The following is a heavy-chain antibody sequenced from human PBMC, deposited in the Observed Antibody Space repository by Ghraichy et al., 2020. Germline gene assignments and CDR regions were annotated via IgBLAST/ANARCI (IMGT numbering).Heavy chain of an antibody. V-gene: IGHV3-48*02. Sequence: GGSLRLSCAASGFTFSSYSMNWVRQAPGKGLEWVSYISSSSTIYYADSVKGRFTISRDNAKNSLYLQMNSLRDEDTAVYYCARDYSGSYAVTYFDYWGQGTLVTVSS. CDR2: ISSSSTI. CDR3: ARDYSGSYAVTYFDY. CDR1: GFTFSSYS. D-gene: IGHD1-26*01. J-gene: IGHJ4*02.